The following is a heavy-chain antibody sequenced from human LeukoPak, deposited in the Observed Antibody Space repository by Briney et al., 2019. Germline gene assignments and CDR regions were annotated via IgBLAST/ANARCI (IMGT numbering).Heavy chain of an antibody. CDR3: VRAPLGSSWYDYFDY. V-gene: IGHV3-64*01. CDR1: GFTFNSYA. J-gene: IGHJ4*02. D-gene: IGHD6-13*01. Sequence: GGSLRLSCAASGFTFNSYAMHWVRQAPGKGLEHISGITSDGGRTYYANSVKGRLTISRDNSKNTLYLQMGSLRTEDMAVYYCVRAPLGSSWYDYFDYWGQGALVTVSS. CDR2: ITSDGGRT.